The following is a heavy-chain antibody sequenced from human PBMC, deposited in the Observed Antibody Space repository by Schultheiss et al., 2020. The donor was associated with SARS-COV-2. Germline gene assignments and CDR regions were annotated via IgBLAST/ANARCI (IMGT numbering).Heavy chain of an antibody. J-gene: IGHJ3*02. CDR1: GGSINSGGYY. CDR2: ISYSGST. V-gene: IGHV4-31*03. Sequence: QTLSLTCTVSGGSINSGGYYWSWIRQHPGRGLEWIGHISYSGSTYYNPSLKSRVTISVDTSKNQFSLKLSSVTAADTAVYYCARAHQYCSGGSCYPDAFDIWGQGTTVTVSS. D-gene: IGHD2-15*01. CDR3: ARAHQYCSGGSCYPDAFDI.